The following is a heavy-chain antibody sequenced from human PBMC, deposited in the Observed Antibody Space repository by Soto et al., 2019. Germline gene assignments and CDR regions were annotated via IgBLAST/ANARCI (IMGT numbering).Heavy chain of an antibody. CDR2: INPSSSHI. D-gene: IGHD2-15*01. CDR3: ARGYCGGGGCYLRRDAFDV. J-gene: IGHJ3*01. Sequence: EVQLVESGGGLVMPGGSLRLSCAASGFTFSAYHMNWVRQAPGKGLEWVSSINPSSSHIYYADSVRGGFTISRDDSKNSVSLQMNSLRTANAALYYGARGYCGGGGCYLRRDAFDVWGQGTMVNVSS. V-gene: IGHV3-21*01. CDR1: GFTFSAYH.